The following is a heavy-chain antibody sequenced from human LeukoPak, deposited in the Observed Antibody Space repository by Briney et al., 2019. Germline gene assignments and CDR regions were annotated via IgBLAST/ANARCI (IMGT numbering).Heavy chain of an antibody. J-gene: IGHJ4*02. D-gene: IGHD3-10*01. CDR3: ATAMVRGVIISPYFDY. CDR1: GGSISSGPYY. V-gene: IGHV4-39*07. CDR2: MFYSGST. Sequence: KPSENLSLTCTISGGSISSGPYYWGWIRQPPGKGLEWIATMFYSGSTYYNPSLKSRVTISIDTSKNELSLRVTSVTAADTAVYYCATAMVRGVIISPYFDYWGQGTLVTVSS.